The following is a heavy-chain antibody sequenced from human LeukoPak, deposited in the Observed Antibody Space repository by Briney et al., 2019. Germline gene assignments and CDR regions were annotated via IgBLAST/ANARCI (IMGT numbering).Heavy chain of an antibody. D-gene: IGHD6-13*01. CDR3: ARGYWSGDSSSWYYFDY. CDR1: GFTFDDYA. J-gene: IGHJ4*02. Sequence: PGGSLRLSCATSGFTFDDYAMHWVRQPPGKGLEWVSGISWGTGTIGYAGSVKGRFTISRDDSKNTLYLQMNSLRAEDTAVYYCARGYWSGDSSSWYYFDYWGQGTLVTVSS. CDR2: ISWGTGTI. V-gene: IGHV3-9*01.